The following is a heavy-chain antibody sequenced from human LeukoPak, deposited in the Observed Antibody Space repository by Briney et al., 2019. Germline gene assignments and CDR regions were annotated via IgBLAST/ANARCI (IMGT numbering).Heavy chain of an antibody. Sequence: ASVKVSCKASGYTFTSYGISWLRQAPGQGLEWMGWISAYNGNTNYAQKLQGRVTMTTDTSTSTAYMELRSLRSDDTAVYYCARGSSSWYPNTYYFDYWGQGTLVTVSS. CDR1: GYTFTSYG. V-gene: IGHV1-18*01. D-gene: IGHD6-13*01. CDR2: ISAYNGNT. CDR3: ARGSSSWYPNTYYFDY. J-gene: IGHJ4*02.